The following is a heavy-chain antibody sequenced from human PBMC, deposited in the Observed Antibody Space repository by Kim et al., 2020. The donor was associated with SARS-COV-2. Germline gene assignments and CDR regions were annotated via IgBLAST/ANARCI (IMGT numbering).Heavy chain of an antibody. D-gene: IGHD6-13*01. V-gene: IGHV1-3*01. Sequence: ASVKVSCKASGYTFTSYAMHWVRQAPGQRLEWMGWINAGNGNTKYSQKFQGRVTITRDTSASTAYMELSSLRSEDTAVYYCARDHAGIAAAGKEYGMDVWGQGTTVTVSS. CDR2: INAGNGNT. CDR3: ARDHAGIAAAGKEYGMDV. CDR1: GYTFTSYA. J-gene: IGHJ6*02.